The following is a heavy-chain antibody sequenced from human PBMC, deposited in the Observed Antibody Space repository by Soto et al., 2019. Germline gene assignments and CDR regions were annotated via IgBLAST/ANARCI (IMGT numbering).Heavy chain of an antibody. J-gene: IGHJ4*02. CDR2: IWYDGSNK. V-gene: IGHV3-33*01. CDR1: GFTFSSYG. Sequence: GGSLRLSCAASGFTFSSYGMHWVRQAPGKGLEWVAVIWYDGSNKYYADSVKGRFTISRDNSKNTLYLQMNSLRAEDTAVYYCARDFYYSSGYPDYWGPGTLVTVSS. CDR3: ARDFYYSSGYPDY. D-gene: IGHD3-22*01.